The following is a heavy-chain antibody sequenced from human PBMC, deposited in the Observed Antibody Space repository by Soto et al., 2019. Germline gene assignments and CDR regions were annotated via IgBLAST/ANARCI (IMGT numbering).Heavy chain of an antibody. D-gene: IGHD6-13*01. CDR3: AGHWAAAGKEFDY. Sequence: PGGSLGLCCGASGFTFSSYAMDWVRQAPGKGLEWVAVVSYDGSNKNYADSVKGRFTISRDNFKNTLYLQMNSLRAEDTAVYYCAGHWAAAGKEFDYWGQGTLVTVS. CDR1: GFTFSSYA. J-gene: IGHJ4*02. CDR2: VSYDGSNK. V-gene: IGHV3-30-3*01.